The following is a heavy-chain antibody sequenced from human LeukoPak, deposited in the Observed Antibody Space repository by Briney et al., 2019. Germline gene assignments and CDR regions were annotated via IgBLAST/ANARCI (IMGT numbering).Heavy chain of an antibody. CDR3: ARLSSGSSSWYDIDY. CDR2: IYYSGST. Sequence: SETLSLTCTVSGGSISSYYWSWIRQPPGKGLEWIGYIYYSGSTNYNPSLKSRVTISVDTSKNQFSLKLSSVTGADTAVYYCARLSSGSSSWYDIDYWGQGTLVTVSS. J-gene: IGHJ4*02. V-gene: IGHV4-59*08. CDR1: GGSISSYY. D-gene: IGHD6-13*01.